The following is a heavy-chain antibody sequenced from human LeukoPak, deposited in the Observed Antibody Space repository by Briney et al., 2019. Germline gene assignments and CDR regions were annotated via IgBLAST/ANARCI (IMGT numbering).Heavy chain of an antibody. Sequence: SETLSLTCTVSGGSISSYYWSWIRQPPGKGLEWIGYIYYSGSTNYNPSLKSRVTISVDTSKNQFSLKLSSVTAADTAVYYCARGGWLQEFYYFDYWGLGTLVTVSS. V-gene: IGHV4-59*01. J-gene: IGHJ4*02. CDR2: IYYSGST. D-gene: IGHD5-24*01. CDR3: ARGGWLQEFYYFDY. CDR1: GGSISSYY.